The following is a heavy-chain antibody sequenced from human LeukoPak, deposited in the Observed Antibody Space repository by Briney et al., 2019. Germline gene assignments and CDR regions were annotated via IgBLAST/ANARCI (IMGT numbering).Heavy chain of an antibody. D-gene: IGHD6-6*01. CDR3: ARGPSIAARYDAFDI. CDR1: GFSLDDYG. CDR2: IDWSGGSI. J-gene: IGHJ3*02. V-gene: IGHV3-20*04. Sequence: PGGSLRLSCAASGFSLDDYGMSWVRQVPGKGLEWVSGIDWSGGSIHYGDSLKGRFTISRDNAKNSLYLQVISLRAEDTAVYYCARGPSIAARYDAFDIWGQGTMVTVSS.